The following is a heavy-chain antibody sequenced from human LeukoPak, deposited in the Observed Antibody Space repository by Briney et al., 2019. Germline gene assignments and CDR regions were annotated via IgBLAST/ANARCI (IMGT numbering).Heavy chain of an antibody. V-gene: IGHV4-59*12. CDR2: IYHSGST. Sequence: SETLSLTCSVSGGSMSSYYWSWIRQSPGKGLEWIGYIYHSGSTDYNPSLKSRVTMSVDTSQKQFSLRLTSVRAADTAVYYCARGRYLTTLGGAAAGFLDYWGQGTVVTVSS. CDR1: GGSMSSYY. D-gene: IGHD6-13*01. J-gene: IGHJ4*02. CDR3: ARGRYLTTLGGAAAGFLDY.